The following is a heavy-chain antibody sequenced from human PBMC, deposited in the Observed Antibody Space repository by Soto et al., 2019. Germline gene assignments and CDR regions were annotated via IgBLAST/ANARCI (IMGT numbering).Heavy chain of an antibody. CDR1: GAAISGYY. D-gene: IGHD3-3*01. CDR3: ARGQRFSDWFDP. J-gene: IGHJ5*02. Sequence: KAXETQSLTCPVTGAAISGYYWTWIRQSDGEGLEWIGRIYSSGSTNYNTSLKSRVTISLDTSMNYFSLRLSSVTAADTAVYYCARGQRFSDWFDPWGQGTLVTVSS. CDR2: IYSSGST. V-gene: IGHV4-4*07.